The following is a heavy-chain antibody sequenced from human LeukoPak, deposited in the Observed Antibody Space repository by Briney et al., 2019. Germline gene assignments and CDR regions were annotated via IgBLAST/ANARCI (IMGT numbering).Heavy chain of an antibody. Sequence: SEXLSLTCTVSGGSISSYYWSWIRQPPGKGLEWIGEINHSGSTNYNPSLTSRGTISVDTSKNKFSLKLSSVTAADTAVYYCARVQRKRGIVGPTLYYMDVWGKGTTVTVSS. CDR1: GGSISSYY. V-gene: IGHV4-34*01. J-gene: IGHJ6*03. CDR2: INHSGST. D-gene: IGHD1-26*01. CDR3: ARVQRKRGIVGPTLYYMDV.